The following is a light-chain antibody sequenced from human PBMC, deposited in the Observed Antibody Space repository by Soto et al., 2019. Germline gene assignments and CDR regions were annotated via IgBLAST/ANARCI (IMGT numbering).Light chain of an antibody. CDR2: DVS. J-gene: IGLJ1*01. V-gene: IGLV2-11*01. CDR1: STDVGAYNY. CDR3: CSYAGSYTYV. Sequence: QSALAQPRSVSGSPGQSVTISCTGTSTDVGAYNYVSWYQQHPGKAPKLMIYDVSKRPSGVPDRFSGSKSGNTASLTISGLQADDDADYYCCSYAGSYTYVFGSGTKVTVL.